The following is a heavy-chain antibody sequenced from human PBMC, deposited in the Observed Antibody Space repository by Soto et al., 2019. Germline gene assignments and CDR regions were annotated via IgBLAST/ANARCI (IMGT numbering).Heavy chain of an antibody. V-gene: IGHV3-7*01. CDR3: ARGGRDAYDWFDP. CDR1: GFTFSDYW. D-gene: IGHD3-16*01. J-gene: IGHJ5*02. CDR2: IKQDGSEK. Sequence: EAQLVESGGGLVQPGGSLRVSCAVSGFTFSDYWMSWVRQAPGKGLEWVAKIKQDGSEKDYVDPVKGRFTISRDNANNSLYLHMYSLRVEDTAIYYCARGGRDAYDWFDPWGQGTLVTVSS.